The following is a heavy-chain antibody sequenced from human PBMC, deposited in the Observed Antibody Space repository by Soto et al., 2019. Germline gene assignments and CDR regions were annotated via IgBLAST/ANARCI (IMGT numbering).Heavy chain of an antibody. J-gene: IGHJ4*02. V-gene: IGHV3-23*01. CDR3: AKEMSSTSCLTFDY. Sequence: EVQLLESGGGLLQTGGSLRLSCAASGFTFSSYALNWVRQAPGKGLEWVSGITGGGSTTFYAGSVKGRFTISRDNSRNTVYLQMNSVRAEDTAVYYCAKEMSSTSCLTFDYWGQGTLVTVSS. CDR1: GFTFSSYA. D-gene: IGHD2-2*01. CDR2: ITGGGSTT.